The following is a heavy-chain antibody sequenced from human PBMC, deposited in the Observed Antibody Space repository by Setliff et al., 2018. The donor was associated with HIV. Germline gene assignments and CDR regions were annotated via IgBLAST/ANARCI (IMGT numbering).Heavy chain of an antibody. D-gene: IGHD2-21*01. CDR3: TTGTRLVD. J-gene: IGHJ4*02. CDR2: IKSKTDGGTT. CDR1: GFTINNHH. Sequence: PGGSLRLSCAVSGFTINNHHMAWVRQAPGKGLEWVGRIKSKTDGGTTDYAAPVKGRFTISRDDSKNTLYLQMNSLKTEDTAVYYCTTGTRLVDWGQGALVTVSS. V-gene: IGHV3-15*01.